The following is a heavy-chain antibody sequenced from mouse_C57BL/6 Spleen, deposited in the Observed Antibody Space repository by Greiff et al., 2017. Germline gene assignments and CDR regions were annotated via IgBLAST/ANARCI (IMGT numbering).Heavy chain of an antibody. J-gene: IGHJ4*01. CDR3: AILTTVVATDYYGRDY. V-gene: IGHV1-74*01. CDR1: GYTFTSYW. D-gene: IGHD1-1*01. Sequence: QVQLQQPGAELVKPGASVKVSCKASGYTFTSYWMHWVKQRPGQGLEWIGRIHPSDSDTNYNQKFKGKATLTVDKSSSTAYMQLSSLTSEDSAVYYCAILTTVVATDYYGRDYWGQGTSVTGSS. CDR2: IHPSDSDT.